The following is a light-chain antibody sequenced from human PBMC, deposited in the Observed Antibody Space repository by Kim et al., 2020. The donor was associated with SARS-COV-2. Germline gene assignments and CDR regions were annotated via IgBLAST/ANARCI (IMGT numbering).Light chain of an antibody. CDR3: QAWDSNIVV. Sequence: SVSPGQTASITCSGDKLGDKYACWSQHKQGQSLVLVVFQDNKRPSGIPERFSGSNSGNTATLTISGTQAMDEADYYCQAWDSNIVVFGGGTQLTVL. CDR2: QDN. J-gene: IGLJ2*01. V-gene: IGLV3-1*01. CDR1: KLGDKY.